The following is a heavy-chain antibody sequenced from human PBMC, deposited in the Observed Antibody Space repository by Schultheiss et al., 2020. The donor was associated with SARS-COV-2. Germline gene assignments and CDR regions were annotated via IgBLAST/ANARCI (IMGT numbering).Heavy chain of an antibody. V-gene: IGHV3-72*01. CDR2: TRNKANSYTT. CDR1: GFTFSSYA. CDR3: AKVGGAAGKGADDY. Sequence: GGSLRLSCSASGFTFSSYAMHWVRQAPGKGLEWVGRTRNKANSYTTEYAASVKGRFTISRDNSKNTLYLQMSSLRAEDTAVYYCAKVGGAAGKGADDYWGQGTLVTVSS. J-gene: IGHJ4*02. D-gene: IGHD6-13*01.